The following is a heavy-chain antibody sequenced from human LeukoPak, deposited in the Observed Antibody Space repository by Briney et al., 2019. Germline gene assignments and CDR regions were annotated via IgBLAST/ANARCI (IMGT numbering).Heavy chain of an antibody. CDR1: TYSISNSLY. CDR2: IYRSGST. V-gene: IGHV4-38-2*02. CDR3: ARGTYGYYMDV. J-gene: IGHJ6*03. Sequence: KPSETLSLTCSGSTYSISNSLYWGWLRPPPGKGLEWIGSIYRSGSTFYNPSLKSRVTISIDTSKNQFYLKISTVTAADTAVYFCARGTYGYYMDVWGKGTTVTVSS. D-gene: IGHD4-17*01.